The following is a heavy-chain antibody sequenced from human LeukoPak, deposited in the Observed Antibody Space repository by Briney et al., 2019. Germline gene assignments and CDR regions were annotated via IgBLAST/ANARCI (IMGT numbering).Heavy chain of an antibody. V-gene: IGHV1-2*06. D-gene: IGHD6-19*01. CDR1: GYTFTGYY. CDR3: AREGSGWSIFDY. J-gene: IGHJ4*02. Sequence: ASVKVSCKASGYTFTGYYIHWVRQAPGQGLEWMGRINPNSGGTNYAQKFQGRVTMTRDTSISTAYMELSRLRSDDTAVYYCAREGSGWSIFDYWGQGTLVTVSS. CDR2: INPNSGGT.